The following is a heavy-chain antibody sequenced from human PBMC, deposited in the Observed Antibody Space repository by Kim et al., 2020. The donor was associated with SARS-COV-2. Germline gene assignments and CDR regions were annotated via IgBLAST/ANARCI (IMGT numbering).Heavy chain of an antibody. CDR1: GFTFSSYG. CDR3: AKDLEKPWAAGTWGVLAGYGMDV. D-gene: IGHD6-13*01. Sequence: GGSLRLSCAASGFTFSSYGMHWVRQAPGKGLEWVAVISYDGSNKYYADSVKGRFTISRDNSKNTLYLQMNSLRDEDTAVYYCAKDLEKPWAAGTWGVLAGYGMDVWGQGTTVTVSS. CDR2: ISYDGSNK. V-gene: IGHV3-30*18. J-gene: IGHJ6*02.